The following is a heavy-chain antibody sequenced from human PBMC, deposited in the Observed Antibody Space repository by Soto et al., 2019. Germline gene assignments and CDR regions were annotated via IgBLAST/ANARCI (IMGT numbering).Heavy chain of an antibody. CDR3: ARRTAMPPEPFDY. D-gene: IGHD5-18*01. Sequence: QLQLQESGPGLVKPSETLSLTCTVSGGSISSSTYYWGWIRQPPGKGLEWIGSIYNSGSTYSNPSLKSRVSISVDTSKKKFSLKLTSVTAADTAVYYCARRTAMPPEPFDYWGQGILVTVSS. J-gene: IGHJ4*02. CDR2: IYNSGST. V-gene: IGHV4-39*01. CDR1: GGSISSSTYY.